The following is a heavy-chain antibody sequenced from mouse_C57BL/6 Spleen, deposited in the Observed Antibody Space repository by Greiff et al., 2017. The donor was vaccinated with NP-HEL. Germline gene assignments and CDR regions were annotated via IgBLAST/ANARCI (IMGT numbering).Heavy chain of an antibody. Sequence: VQLQQSGPELVKPGASVKISCKASGYSFTGYYMNWVKQSPEKSLEWIGEINPSTGGTTYNQKFKAKATLTVDKSSSTAYMQLKSLTSEDSAVYYCARSIYYDPYYYAMDYWGQGTSVTVSS. CDR3: ARSIYYDPYYYAMDY. J-gene: IGHJ4*01. D-gene: IGHD2-4*01. V-gene: IGHV1-42*01. CDR2: INPSTGGT. CDR1: GYSFTGYY.